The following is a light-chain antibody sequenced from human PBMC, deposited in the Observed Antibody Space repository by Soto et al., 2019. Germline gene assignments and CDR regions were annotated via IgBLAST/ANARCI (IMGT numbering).Light chain of an antibody. J-gene: IGLJ2*01. V-gene: IGLV2-14*01. Sequence: QSALTQPASVSGSPGQSITISCTGTSSDVGGYNYVSWHQQHPGKAPKLMIYDVSNRPSGVSNRFSGSKSGNTASLTISGLQAEDEADYYCSSYTSSSHVVFGGGTKLTVL. CDR1: SSDVGGYNY. CDR3: SSYTSSSHVV. CDR2: DVS.